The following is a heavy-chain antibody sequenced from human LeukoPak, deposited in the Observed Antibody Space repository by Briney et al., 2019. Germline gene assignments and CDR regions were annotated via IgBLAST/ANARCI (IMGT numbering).Heavy chain of an antibody. D-gene: IGHD2-8*01. CDR2: INPKSGAT. CDR3: ARGSAVSCTNSTCHAPLDY. V-gene: IGHV1-2*02. Sequence: ASVKVSCKASGYTFIDYYIIWMRQAPGRGLEYMGWINPKSGATKNGQKFQGRITMTRDTSVKTAYMDLGTLTSDDAAIYFCARGSAVSCTNSTCHAPLDYWGQGTLVTVS. CDR1: GYTFIDYY. J-gene: IGHJ4*02.